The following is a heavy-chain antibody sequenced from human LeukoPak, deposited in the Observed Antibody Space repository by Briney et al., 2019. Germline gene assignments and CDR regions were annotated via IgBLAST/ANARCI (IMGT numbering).Heavy chain of an antibody. CDR1: GGSISSSSYY. Sequence: SETLSLTCTVSGGSISSSSYYWGWIRQPPGKGLEWIGSIYYSGSTYYNPSLKSRVTISVDTSKNQFSLKLSSVTAADTAVYYCARPRYSYGYGPFDYWGQGTLVTVSS. J-gene: IGHJ4*02. CDR3: ARPRYSYGYGPFDY. V-gene: IGHV4-39*07. D-gene: IGHD5-18*01. CDR2: IYYSGST.